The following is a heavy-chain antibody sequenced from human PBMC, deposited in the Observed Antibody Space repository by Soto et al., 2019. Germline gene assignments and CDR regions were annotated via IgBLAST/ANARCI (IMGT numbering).Heavy chain of an antibody. Sequence: GGSLRLSCAASGFTFDDYAMHWVRQAPGKGLEWVSGISWNSGSIGYADSVKGRFTISRDNAKNSLYLQMNSLRAEDTALYYCAKDVAAAYYFDYWGQGTLVTVS. J-gene: IGHJ4*02. CDR2: ISWNSGSI. CDR3: AKDVAAAYYFDY. D-gene: IGHD2-2*01. V-gene: IGHV3-9*01. CDR1: GFTFDDYA.